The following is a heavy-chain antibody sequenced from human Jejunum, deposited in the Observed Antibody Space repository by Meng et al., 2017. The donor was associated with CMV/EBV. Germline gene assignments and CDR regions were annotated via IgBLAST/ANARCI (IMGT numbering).Heavy chain of an antibody. CDR3: ARVVPASRPC. V-gene: IGHV3-7*04. D-gene: IGHD2-2*02. CDR2: IKQDGGEK. J-gene: IGHJ4*02. CDR1: GFTFSNVW. Sequence: CVTSGFTFSNVWMTWVRQAPGKGLEWVANIKQDGGEKYYVDSVKGRFTISRDNAKNSLYLQMNSLRVEDTAVYYCARVVPASRPCWGQGTLVTVSS.